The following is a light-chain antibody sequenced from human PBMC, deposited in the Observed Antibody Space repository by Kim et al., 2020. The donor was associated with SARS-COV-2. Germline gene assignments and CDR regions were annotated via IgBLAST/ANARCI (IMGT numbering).Light chain of an antibody. CDR1: KLGDKY. V-gene: IGLV3-1*01. J-gene: IGLJ7*01. CDR3: QAWDSSTAV. Sequence: VSPGQPASLTCSGDKLGDKYACWYQQKPGQSPVLVIYQDSNRPSGIPERFSGSNSGNTATLTISGTQAMDEADYYCQAWDSSTAVFGGGTQLTVL. CDR2: QDS.